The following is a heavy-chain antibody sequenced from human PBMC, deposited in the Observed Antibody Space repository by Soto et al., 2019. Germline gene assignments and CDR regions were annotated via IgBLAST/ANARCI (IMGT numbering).Heavy chain of an antibody. CDR2: IIPIFGTA. CDR3: ARQGDILTAPPPHYYYGMDV. Sequence: GASVKVSCKASGGTFSSYAISWVRQAPGQGLEWMGGIIPIFGTANYAQKFQGRVTITADKSTSTAYMELSSLRSEDTAVYYCARQGDILTAPPPHYYYGMDVWGQGTTVTVSS. V-gene: IGHV1-69*06. J-gene: IGHJ6*02. CDR1: GGTFSSYA. D-gene: IGHD3-9*01.